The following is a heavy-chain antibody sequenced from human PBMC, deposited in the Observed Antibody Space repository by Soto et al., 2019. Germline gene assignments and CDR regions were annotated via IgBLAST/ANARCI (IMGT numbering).Heavy chain of an antibody. Sequence: SLRLSCAASGFTVSSNYMSWVRQAPGKGLEWVSVIYSGGSTYYADSVKGRFTISRDNSKNTLYLQMNSLRAEDTAVYYCAKDYCSGGSCYLDYWGQGTLVTVSS. CDR1: GFTVSSNY. V-gene: IGHV3-66*01. J-gene: IGHJ4*02. CDR2: IYSGGST. CDR3: AKDYCSGGSCYLDY. D-gene: IGHD2-15*01.